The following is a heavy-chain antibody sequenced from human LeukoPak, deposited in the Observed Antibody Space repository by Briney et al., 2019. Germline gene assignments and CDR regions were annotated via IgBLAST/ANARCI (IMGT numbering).Heavy chain of an antibody. D-gene: IGHD2-2*01. Sequence: ASVKVSCKASGYTFTGYYMHWVRQAPGQGGEGMGWINPNRGGTDYAQKFQGRVTMTRDTSISTAYMELSRLRSDDTAVYYCAKNRLGYCSSTSCYSAVKDAFDIWGQGTMVTVSS. CDR3: AKNRLGYCSSTSCYSAVKDAFDI. V-gene: IGHV1-2*02. CDR2: INPNRGGT. J-gene: IGHJ3*02. CDR1: GYTFTGYY.